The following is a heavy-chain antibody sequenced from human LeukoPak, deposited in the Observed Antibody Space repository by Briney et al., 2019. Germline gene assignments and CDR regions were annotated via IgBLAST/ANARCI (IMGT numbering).Heavy chain of an antibody. D-gene: IGHD5-24*01. J-gene: IGHJ6*02. Sequence: GGSLRLSCAASGFAFSDYGMHWVRQAPGKGLEWVVVIPSDGRNEYYADSVRGRSTISRDNSKNTMYMQLRSLRGEDTAVYYCAKDRLDGYNFRGMDVWGQGTTVSVSS. CDR2: IPSDGRNE. V-gene: IGHV3-30*18. CDR3: AKDRLDGYNFRGMDV. CDR1: GFAFSDYG.